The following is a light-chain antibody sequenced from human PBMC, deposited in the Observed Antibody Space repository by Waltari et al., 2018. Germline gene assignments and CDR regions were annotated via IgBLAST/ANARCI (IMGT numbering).Light chain of an antibody. CDR2: AVN. Sequence: QSALTQPASVSGSPGQSITISCTGTSSDIGYHYPVSWYQQDPGKAPNVIIYAVNKRPSRVSNRFSGSKSGNTASLTISGLQAEDEADYYCCSYIGDSAWVFGGGTKVTVL. CDR1: SSDIGYHYP. CDR3: CSYIGDSAWV. V-gene: IGLV2-23*02. J-gene: IGLJ3*02.